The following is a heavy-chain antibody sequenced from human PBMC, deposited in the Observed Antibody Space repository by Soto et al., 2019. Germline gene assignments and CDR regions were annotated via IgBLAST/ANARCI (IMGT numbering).Heavy chain of an antibody. CDR2: IKSKPDGGTT. CDR3: ITDPGRPAY. CDR1: GFTFSNAW. J-gene: IGHJ4*02. V-gene: IGHV3-15*01. Sequence: GGSLRLSCAASGFTFSNAWMSWVRQAPGKGLEWVGRIKSKPDGGTTDYAAPVKGRFTISRDDSKHMLYLQMNSLKTEDTAVYSCITDPGRPAYWGQGTLVTVSS.